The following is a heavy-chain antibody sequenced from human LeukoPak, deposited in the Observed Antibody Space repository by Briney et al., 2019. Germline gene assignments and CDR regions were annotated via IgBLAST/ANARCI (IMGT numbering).Heavy chain of an antibody. CDR2: ISYDGSNK. CDR3: AKDRGDAFDI. J-gene: IGHJ3*02. CDR1: GFTFSSYG. D-gene: IGHD3-10*01. V-gene: IGHV3-30*18. Sequence: GGSLRLSCAASGFTFSSYGMHWVRQAPGKGLEWVAVISYDGSNKYYADSVKGRFTISRDNSKNTLYLQMNSLRAEDTAAYYCAKDRGDAFDIWGQGTMVTVSS.